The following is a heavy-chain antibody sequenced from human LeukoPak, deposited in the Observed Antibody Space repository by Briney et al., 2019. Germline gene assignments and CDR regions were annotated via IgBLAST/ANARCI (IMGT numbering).Heavy chain of an antibody. CDR3: VRQLERRGWFDP. D-gene: IGHD1-1*01. CDR1: GGSISSGGYS. V-gene: IGHV4-61*08. Sequence: SQTLSLTCTVSGGSISSGGYSWSWIRQHPGKGLEWIGYIYYSGSTNYNPSLKSRVTISVDTSKNQFSLKLSSVTAADTAVYYCVRQLERRGWFDPWGQGTLVTVSS. J-gene: IGHJ5*02. CDR2: IYYSGST.